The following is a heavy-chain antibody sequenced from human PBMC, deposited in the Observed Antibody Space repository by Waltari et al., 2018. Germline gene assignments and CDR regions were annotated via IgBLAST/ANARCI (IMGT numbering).Heavy chain of an antibody. J-gene: IGHJ4*02. Sequence: QVQLQESGPGLVKPSETLSLTCTVSGGSISSYYWSWIRQPPGKGLEWIGYIYYSGSTNYNPSLKSRVTISVDTSKNQFSLKLSSVTAADTAVYYCARDNYYDSSGYGGYWGQGTLVTVSS. D-gene: IGHD3-22*01. CDR1: GGSISSYY. CDR2: IYYSGST. CDR3: ARDNYYDSSGYGGY. V-gene: IGHV4-59*01.